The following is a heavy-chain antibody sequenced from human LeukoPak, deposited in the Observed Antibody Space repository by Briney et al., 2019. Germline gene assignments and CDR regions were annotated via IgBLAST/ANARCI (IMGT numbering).Heavy chain of an antibody. CDR2: IGTAGDT. Sequence: PGGSLRLSSAASGFTFSSYDMHWVRQATGKGLEWVSAIGTAGDTYYPGSVKGRFTISRENAKNSLYLQMNSLRARDTAVYYCARASMVRGVIAHFDYWGQGTLVTVSS. CDR1: GFTFSSYD. J-gene: IGHJ4*02. CDR3: ARASMVRGVIAHFDY. D-gene: IGHD3-10*01. V-gene: IGHV3-13*01.